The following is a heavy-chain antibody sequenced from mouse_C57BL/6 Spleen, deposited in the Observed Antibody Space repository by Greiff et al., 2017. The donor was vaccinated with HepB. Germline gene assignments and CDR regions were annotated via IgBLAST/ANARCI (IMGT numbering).Heavy chain of an antibody. Sequence: QVQLQQPGAELVMPGASVKLSCKASGYTFTSYWMHWVKQRPGQGLEWIGEIDPSDSYTNYNQKFKGKSTLTVDKYSSTAYIQLSSLTSEDSAVYYGARRDYGYDFYYAMDYWGQGTSVTVSS. J-gene: IGHJ4*01. D-gene: IGHD2-2*01. CDR2: IDPSDSYT. V-gene: IGHV1-69*01. CDR1: GYTFTSYW. CDR3: ARRDYGYDFYYAMDY.